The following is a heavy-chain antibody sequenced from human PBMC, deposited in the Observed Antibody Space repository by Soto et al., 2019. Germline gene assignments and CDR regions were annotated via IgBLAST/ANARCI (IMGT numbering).Heavy chain of an antibody. V-gene: IGHV3-23*01. D-gene: IGHD5-12*01. J-gene: IGHJ3*02. CDR1: GFTFSSYA. CDR2: ISGSCGST. Sequence: GGSLRLSGAASGFTFSSYAMSWVRQAPGKGLKWVSAISGSCGSTYYADSVKGRFTISRDNSKNTLYLQMNSLRAEDTAVYYCAKVGDHIVATSSSYYAFDIWGQGTMVTVSS. CDR3: AKVGDHIVATSSSYYAFDI.